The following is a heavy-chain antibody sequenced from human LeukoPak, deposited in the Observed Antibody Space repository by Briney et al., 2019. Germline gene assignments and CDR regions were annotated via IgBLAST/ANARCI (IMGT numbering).Heavy chain of an antibody. J-gene: IGHJ4*02. D-gene: IGHD3-3*01. CDR3: ARDPNYDFWSGDGFDY. CDR2: ISYDGSNK. CDR1: GFTFSSYA. V-gene: IGHV3-30*04. Sequence: GGSLRLSCAASGFTFSSYAMHWVRQAPGKGLEWWAVISYDGSNKYYADSVKGRFTISRDNSKNTLYLQMNSLRAEDTAVYYCARDPNYDFWSGDGFDYWGQGTLVTVSS.